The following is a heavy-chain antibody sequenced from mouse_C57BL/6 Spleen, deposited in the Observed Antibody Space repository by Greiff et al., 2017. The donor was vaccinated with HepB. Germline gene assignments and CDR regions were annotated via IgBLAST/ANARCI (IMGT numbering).Heavy chain of an antibody. Sequence: QVQLQQSGAELVRPGSSVKLSCKASGYTFTSYWMDWVKQRPGQGLEWIGNIYPSDSETHYNQKFKDKATLTVDKSSSTAYMQLSSLTSEDSAVYYCARLGGYYAMDYWGQGTSVTVSS. CDR3: ARLGGYYAMDY. J-gene: IGHJ4*01. CDR2: IYPSDSET. CDR1: GYTFTSYW. V-gene: IGHV1-61*01.